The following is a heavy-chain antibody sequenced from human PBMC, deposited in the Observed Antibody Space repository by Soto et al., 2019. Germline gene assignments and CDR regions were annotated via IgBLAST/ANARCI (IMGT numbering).Heavy chain of an antibody. CDR3: GKAAGVTYYYYMDV. Sequence: VSLRLSCAASGFTFSSYGMNWVRQAPGKGLEWVSSITGGGDKTKYADSVKGRFTISRDNSKNTLYLQMDSLRAEDTSVYYCGKAAGVTYYYYMDVWGKGTTVTVSS. CDR2: ITGGGDKT. CDR1: GFTFSSYG. J-gene: IGHJ6*03. D-gene: IGHD6-13*01. V-gene: IGHV3-23*01.